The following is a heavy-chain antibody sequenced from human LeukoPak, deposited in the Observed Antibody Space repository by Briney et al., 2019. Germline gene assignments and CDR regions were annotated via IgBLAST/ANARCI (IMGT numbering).Heavy chain of an antibody. Sequence: ASVKVSCKVSGYTLTELSMHWVRQAPGKGLEWMGGVDPEDGKTIYAQKFQGRVTMTEDTSTDTAYMELSSLRSEDTAVYYCATKDSSGWGFHWGQGTLVTVSS. CDR3: ATKDSSGWGFH. CDR1: GYTLTELS. J-gene: IGHJ4*02. D-gene: IGHD6-19*01. CDR2: VDPEDGKT. V-gene: IGHV1-24*01.